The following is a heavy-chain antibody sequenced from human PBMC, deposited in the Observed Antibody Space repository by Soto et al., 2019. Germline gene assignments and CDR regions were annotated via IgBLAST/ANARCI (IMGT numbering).Heavy chain of an antibody. CDR2: ISGGGSST. J-gene: IGHJ4*02. V-gene: IGHV3-23*01. CDR3: AKRDINYAFDY. Sequence: RLSCAASGFTFSSCAMSWVRQAPGKGLEWVSTISGGGSSTYYADSVKGRFTISRDNSKNTLYLQMNSLRAEDTALYYCAKRDINYAFDYWGQGTLVTVSS. CDR1: GFTFSSCA. D-gene: IGHD4-4*01.